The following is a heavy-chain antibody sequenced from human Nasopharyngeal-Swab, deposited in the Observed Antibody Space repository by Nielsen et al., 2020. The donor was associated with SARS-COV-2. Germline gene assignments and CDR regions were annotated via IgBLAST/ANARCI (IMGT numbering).Heavy chain of an antibody. CDR3: TTDYYFDY. CDR1: GFVFGGSA. Sequence: GESLKISCAASGFVFGGSAMHWVRQASGQGLEWIGRIGDKDHNYATVYAASLKGRFTISRDDSVNTAYLQMDSLNTEDTALYYCTTDYYFDYWGQGTLVTVSS. V-gene: IGHV3-73*01. J-gene: IGHJ4*02. CDR2: IGDKDHNYAT.